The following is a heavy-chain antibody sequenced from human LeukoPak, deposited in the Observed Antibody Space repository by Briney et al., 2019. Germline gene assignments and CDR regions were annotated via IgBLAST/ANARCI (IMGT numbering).Heavy chain of an antibody. Sequence: SVKVSCKASGGTFSSYAISWVRQAPGQGLEWMGGIIPIFGTANYAQKFQGRVTITADKSTSTAYMELSSLRSEDTAVYYCARDRGHRLLWFGELSRWFDPWGQGTLVTVSS. J-gene: IGHJ5*02. D-gene: IGHD3-10*01. V-gene: IGHV1-69*06. CDR2: IIPIFGTA. CDR1: GGTFSSYA. CDR3: ARDRGHRLLWFGELSRWFDP.